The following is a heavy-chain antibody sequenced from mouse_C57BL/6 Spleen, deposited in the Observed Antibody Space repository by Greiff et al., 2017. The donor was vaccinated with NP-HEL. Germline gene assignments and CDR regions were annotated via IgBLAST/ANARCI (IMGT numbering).Heavy chain of an antibody. V-gene: IGHV1-19*01. CDR1: GYTFTDYY. CDR2: INPYNGGT. J-gene: IGHJ4*01. D-gene: IGHD3-3*01. Sequence: VQLKESGPVLVKPGASVKMSCKASGYTFTDYYMNWVKQSHGKSLEWIGVINPYNGGTSYNQKFKGKATLTVDKSSSTASMELNSLTSEGAAVDYCARRGTYAREYWGQGTSVTVAS. CDR3: ARRGTYAREY.